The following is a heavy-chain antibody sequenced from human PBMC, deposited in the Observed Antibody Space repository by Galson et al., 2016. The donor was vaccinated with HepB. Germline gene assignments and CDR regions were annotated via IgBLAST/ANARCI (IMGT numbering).Heavy chain of an antibody. Sequence: SETLSLTCAVSGGSISSSNWWSWVRQPPGKGLEWIGEIYHSGSTNYNPSLKSRVTISVDKSKNQFSLKLTSVTAADTAVYYCARTRIAVSGFYFQHWGQGALVSVSS. V-gene: IGHV4-4*02. CDR2: IYHSGST. CDR1: GGSISSSNW. D-gene: IGHD6-19*01. CDR3: ARTRIAVSGFYFQH. J-gene: IGHJ1*01.